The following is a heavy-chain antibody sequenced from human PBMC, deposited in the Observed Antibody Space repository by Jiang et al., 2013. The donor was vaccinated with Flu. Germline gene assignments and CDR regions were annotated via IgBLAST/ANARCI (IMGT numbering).Heavy chain of an antibody. CDR1: GYTFTSYY. J-gene: IGHJ4*02. D-gene: IGHD2-8*01. CDR2: INPSGGST. Sequence: SGAEVKKPGASVKVSCKASGYTFTSYYIHWVRQAPGQGLEWMGIINPSGGSTSYAQKFQGRLTMTRDTSTNTVYMELSSLRSEDTAMYYCARSAPSPNYYFDYWGQGTLVTVSS. V-gene: IGHV1-46*01. CDR3: ARSAPSPNYYFDY.